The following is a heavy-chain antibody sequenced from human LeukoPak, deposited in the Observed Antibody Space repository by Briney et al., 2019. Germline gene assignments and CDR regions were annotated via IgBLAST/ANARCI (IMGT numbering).Heavy chain of an antibody. CDR2: ISAYNGNT. V-gene: IGHV1-18*01. CDR3: ARVEIRLSGSYYYYYMDV. CDR1: GYTFTSYG. J-gene: IGHJ6*03. Sequence: ASVKVSCKASGYTFTSYGISWVRQAPGQGLEWMGWISAYNGNTNYAQKLQGRVTMTTDTSTSTAHMELRSLRSDDTAVYYCARVEIRLSGSYYYYYMDVWGKGTTVTVSS. D-gene: IGHD1-26*01.